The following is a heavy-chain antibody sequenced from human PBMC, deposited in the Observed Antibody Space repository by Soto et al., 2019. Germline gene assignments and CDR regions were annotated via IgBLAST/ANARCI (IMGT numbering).Heavy chain of an antibody. CDR2: ISNDGSDK. D-gene: IGHD6-13*01. CDR3: AKAQGIAASHGVD. J-gene: IGHJ3*01. Sequence: GGSLRLSCAASGFTFNNYGMHWVRQAPGKGLEWVATISNDGSDKYYADSVKGRLTISRDNSKNTVYLQMNSLRAEDTALYYCAKAQGIAASHGVDWGQGTMVTVSS. V-gene: IGHV3-30*18. CDR1: GFTFNNYG.